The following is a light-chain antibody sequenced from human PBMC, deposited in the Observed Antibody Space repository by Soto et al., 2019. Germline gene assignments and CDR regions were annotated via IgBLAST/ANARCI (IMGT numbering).Light chain of an antibody. CDR3: QQYNNWPPIT. J-gene: IGKJ5*01. CDR1: QSVRSK. V-gene: IGKV3-15*01. Sequence: EIVMTQSPGTLSVSPGERATLSCRASQSVRSKLAWYQQKPGQAPRLLIYDASTRATGIPARFSGSGSGTEFTLTISSLQFEDFAVYYCQQYNNWPPITFGQGTRLEI. CDR2: DAS.